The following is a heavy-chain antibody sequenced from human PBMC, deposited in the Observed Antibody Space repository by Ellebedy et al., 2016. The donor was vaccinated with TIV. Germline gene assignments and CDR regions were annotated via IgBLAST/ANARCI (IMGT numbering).Heavy chain of an antibody. D-gene: IGHD4-17*01. V-gene: IGHV3-15*01. CDR1: GFPFSNAW. Sequence: GESLKISCAASGFPFSNAWMSWVRQAPGKGLEWVGRIKSKTDGGRIDYAAPMKGRFTISRDDSKNTLYLQMYGLKTEDTAVYYCTTRPPPYGDFPFDYWGQGSLVTVSS. CDR3: TTRPPPYGDFPFDY. J-gene: IGHJ4*02. CDR2: IKSKTDGGRI.